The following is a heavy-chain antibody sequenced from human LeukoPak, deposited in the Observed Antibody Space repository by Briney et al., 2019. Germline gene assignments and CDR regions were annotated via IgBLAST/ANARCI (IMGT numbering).Heavy chain of an antibody. CDR1: GGSISSGNYY. V-gene: IGHV4-30-4*01. CDR2: IYYSGST. D-gene: IGHD3-22*01. Sequence: SETLSLTCTVSGGSISSGNYYWSWIRQPPGKGLEWIGYIYYSGSTYYNPSLKSRVTISVDTSKNQFSLKLNSVTAADTAVYYCARVDAYYYDSSGYHESYWYFDLWGRGTLVTVSS. CDR3: ARVDAYYYDSSGYHESYWYFDL. J-gene: IGHJ2*01.